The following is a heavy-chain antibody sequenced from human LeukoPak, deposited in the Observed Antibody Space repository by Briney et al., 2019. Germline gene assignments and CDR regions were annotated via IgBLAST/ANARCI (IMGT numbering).Heavy chain of an antibody. J-gene: IGHJ4*02. CDR3: AKTRWLLLLIDY. Sequence: GGSLRLSCAASGFTFSSYGMSWVRQAPGKGLEWVSAISGSGGSTYYADSVKGRFTISRDNSKNTLYLQMNSLRAEDTAVYYCAKTRWLLLLIDYWGQGTLVTVSS. D-gene: IGHD3-22*01. V-gene: IGHV3-23*01. CDR2: ISGSGGST. CDR1: GFTFSSYG.